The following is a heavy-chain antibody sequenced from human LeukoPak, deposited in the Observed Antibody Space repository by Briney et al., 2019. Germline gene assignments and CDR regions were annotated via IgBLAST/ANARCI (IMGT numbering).Heavy chain of an antibody. J-gene: IGHJ3*02. CDR2: ISAYNGNT. Sequence: ASVKVSCKASGYTFTSYGISWVRQAPGQGLEWMGWISAYNGNTNYAQKLQGRVTMTTDTSTSTAYMELRSLRSDDTAVYYCARDPSSTSWRGASDIWGQGTMVTVSS. CDR3: ARDPSSTSWRGASDI. D-gene: IGHD2-2*01. V-gene: IGHV1-18*01. CDR1: GYTFTSYG.